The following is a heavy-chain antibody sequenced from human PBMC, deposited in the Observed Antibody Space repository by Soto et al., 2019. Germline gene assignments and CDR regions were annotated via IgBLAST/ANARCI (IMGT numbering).Heavy chain of an antibody. CDR2: IKQDGSEK. CDR3: ASETSSGTSDY. J-gene: IGHJ4*02. Sequence: QPGGSLRLSCVGSGFTFSSYWMSWVRQAPGKGLEWVANIKQDGSEKYYVDSVKGRFTISRDNAKNSLYLQMNSLRVDDAAVYYCASETSSGTSDYWGQGTLVTVSS. CDR1: GFTFSSYW. D-gene: IGHD1-26*01. V-gene: IGHV3-7*03.